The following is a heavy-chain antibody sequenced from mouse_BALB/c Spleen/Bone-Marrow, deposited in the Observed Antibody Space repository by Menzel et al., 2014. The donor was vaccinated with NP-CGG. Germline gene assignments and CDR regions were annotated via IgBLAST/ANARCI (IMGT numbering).Heavy chain of an antibody. CDR1: GYAFSAYW. D-gene: IGHD1-2*01. Sequence: QVTLKECGAELVRPGSSVKISRKASGYAFSAYWMNWVKQRPGQGLEWIGQIYPGDGDTNYNGKFKGKATLTADKSSSTAYMQLSRLTSEDSAVYFCARSTATFDYWGQGTTLTVSS. J-gene: IGHJ2*01. CDR2: IYPGDGDT. V-gene: IGHV1-80*01. CDR3: ARSTATFDY.